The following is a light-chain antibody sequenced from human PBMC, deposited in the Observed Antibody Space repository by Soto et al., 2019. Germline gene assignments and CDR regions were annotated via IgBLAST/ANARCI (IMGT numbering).Light chain of an antibody. V-gene: IGKV1-5*03. CDR1: QSISDL. J-gene: IGKJ1*01. CDR2: EAS. Sequence: DIQMTQSTSTLSASVGDRGTITCRASQSISDLLAWYQQKPGKAPRLLIYEASNLKSGIPSRFSGSGSGTDYTLTISSLQPDDFASYYCQQYNGFWTFGQGTKVEIK. CDR3: QQYNGFWT.